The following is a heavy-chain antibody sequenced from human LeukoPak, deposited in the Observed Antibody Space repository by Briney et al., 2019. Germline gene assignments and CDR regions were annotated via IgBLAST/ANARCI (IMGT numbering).Heavy chain of an antibody. CDR3: ARSSSSWYGAFDY. D-gene: IGHD6-13*01. Sequence: LPGGSLRLSCAASGFTFTTYWMGWVRQAPGKGLEWVANIKQDGSEKYYVDSVKGRFTISRDNAKNSLYLQMNSLRAEDTAVYYCARSSSSWYGAFDYWGQGTLVTVSS. V-gene: IGHV3-7*01. CDR2: IKQDGSEK. CDR1: GFTFTTYW. J-gene: IGHJ4*02.